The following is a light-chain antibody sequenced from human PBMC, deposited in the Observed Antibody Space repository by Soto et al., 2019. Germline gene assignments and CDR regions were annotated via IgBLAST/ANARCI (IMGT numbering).Light chain of an antibody. CDR3: LQHNSYPPT. Sequence: AIRMTHSPSSLSASTGDRVTITCRASQGISSYLAWYQQKPGKAPKRLIYAASSLQSGVPSRFSGSGSGTEFTLTISSLQPEDFATYYCLQHNSYPPTFGGGTKVDIK. CDR1: QGISSY. CDR2: AAS. V-gene: IGKV1-8*01. J-gene: IGKJ4*01.